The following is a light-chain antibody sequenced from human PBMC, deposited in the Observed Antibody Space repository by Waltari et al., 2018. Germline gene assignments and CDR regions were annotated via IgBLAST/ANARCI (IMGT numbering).Light chain of an antibody. CDR3: QQYYSAPYT. V-gene: IGKV4-1*01. J-gene: IGKJ2*01. CDR1: QSVLYSSNNKNH. Sequence: DIVMTQSPDSLAVSLGERATINCKSSQSVLYSSNNKNHLTWYQQNPGQPPKLLIYWASTREYGVPNRFSGSASGTDFTLTISSLQAEDVAVYYCQQYYSAPYTFGQGTKLEIK. CDR2: WAS.